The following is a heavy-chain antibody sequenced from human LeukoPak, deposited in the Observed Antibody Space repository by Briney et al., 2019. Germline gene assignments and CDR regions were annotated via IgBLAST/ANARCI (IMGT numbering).Heavy chain of an antibody. Sequence: GGSLRLSCAASGFTFSSYSMSWVRQAPGKGLEWVSDFSGSGGSTYYADSVKGRFTISRDTSKNTLYLQMNSLRAEDTAVYYCAKEKYSFGFGSWGQGTLVTVSS. J-gene: IGHJ5*01. CDR2: FSGSGGST. V-gene: IGHV3-23*01. CDR3: AKEKYSFGFGS. CDR1: GFTFSSYS. D-gene: IGHD5-18*01.